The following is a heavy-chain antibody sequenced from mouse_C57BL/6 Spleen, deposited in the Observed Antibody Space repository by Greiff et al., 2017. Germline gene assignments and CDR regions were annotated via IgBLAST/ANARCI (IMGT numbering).Heavy chain of an antibody. CDR1: GYTFTDYE. CDR2: IDPETGGT. J-gene: IGHJ3*01. Sequence: VQLHQSGAELVRPGASVTLSCKASGYTFTDYEMHWVKQTPVHGLEWIGAIDPETGGTAYNQKFKGKAILTADKSSSTAYMELRSLTSEDSAVYYCTRWDGSPFAYWGQGTLVTVSA. CDR3: TRWDGSPFAY. V-gene: IGHV1-15*01. D-gene: IGHD1-1*01.